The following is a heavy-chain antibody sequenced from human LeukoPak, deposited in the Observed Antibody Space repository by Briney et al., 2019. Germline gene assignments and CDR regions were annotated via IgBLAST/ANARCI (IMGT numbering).Heavy chain of an antibody. Sequence: ASVKASCKASGYTFTSYGISWVRQAPGRGLEWMGWISAYNGNTNYAQKLQGRVTMTTDTSTSTAYMELRSLRSDDTAVYYCARDRSEGWFDPWGQGTLVTVSS. V-gene: IGHV1-18*04. CDR3: ARDRSEGWFDP. CDR2: ISAYNGNT. CDR1: GYTFTSYG. J-gene: IGHJ5*02.